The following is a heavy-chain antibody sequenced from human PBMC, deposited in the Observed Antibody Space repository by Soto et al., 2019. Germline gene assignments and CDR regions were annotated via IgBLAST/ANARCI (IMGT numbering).Heavy chain of an antibody. CDR3: GRGGYSSGWYSPYYFDY. V-gene: IGHV4-59*01. D-gene: IGHD6-19*01. Sequence: QVQLQESGPGLVKPSETLSLTCTVSGGSISRYYWGWIRQPPGKGLEWIGDIYYRGSTNYNPSLKSRVTISVDTSMNQYSMKLSAETAADTAVDYGGRGGYSSGWYSPYYFDYWGQGTLVTVSS. J-gene: IGHJ4*02. CDR1: GGSISRYY. CDR2: IYYRGST.